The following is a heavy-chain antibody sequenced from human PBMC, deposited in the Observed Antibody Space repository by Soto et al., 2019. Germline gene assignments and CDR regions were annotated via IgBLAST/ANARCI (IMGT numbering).Heavy chain of an antibody. J-gene: IGHJ4*02. CDR1: GFSFAGYW. CDR3: ARQIYDSDTGPNFQYYFDS. D-gene: IGHD3-22*01. CDR2: IDPSDSQT. V-gene: IGHV5-10-1*01. Sequence: GESLKISCKGSGFSFAGYWITWVRQKPGKGLEWMGRIDPSDSQTYYSPSFRGHVTISATKSITTVFLQWSSLRASDTAMYYCARQIYDSDTGPNFQYYFDSWGQGTPVTVSS.